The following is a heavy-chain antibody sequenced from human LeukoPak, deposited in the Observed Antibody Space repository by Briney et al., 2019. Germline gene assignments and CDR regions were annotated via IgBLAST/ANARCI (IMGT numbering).Heavy chain of an antibody. J-gene: IGHJ6*03. V-gene: IGHV1-69*05. CDR3: ARAGYCSSTSCLTPWYYYYMDV. CDR1: GGTFSSYA. CDR2: IIPIFGTA. Sequence: SVKVSCKASGGTFSSYAISWVRQAPGQGLEWMGGIIPIFGTANYAQKFQGRVTITTDESTSTAYMELSSLRSEDTAVYYCARAGYCSSTSCLTPWYYYYMDVWGKGTTVTVSS. D-gene: IGHD2-2*01.